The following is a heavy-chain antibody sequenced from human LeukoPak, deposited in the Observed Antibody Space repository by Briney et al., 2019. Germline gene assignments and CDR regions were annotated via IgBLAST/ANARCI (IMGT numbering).Heavy chain of an antibody. CDR1: GGSISSSNW. J-gene: IGHJ4*02. Sequence: PSETQSLTCAVSGGSISSSNWWSWVRQPPGKGLEWIGEIYHSGSTNYNPSLKSRVTISVDKSKNQFSLKLSSVTAADTAVYYCARLVQDDILTGYSTYYFDYWGQGTLVTVSS. V-gene: IGHV4-4*02. D-gene: IGHD3-9*01. CDR2: IYHSGST. CDR3: ARLVQDDILTGYSTYYFDY.